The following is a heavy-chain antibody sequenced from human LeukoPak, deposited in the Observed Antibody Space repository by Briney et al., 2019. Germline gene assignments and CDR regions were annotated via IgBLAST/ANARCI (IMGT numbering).Heavy chain of an antibody. CDR2: IYYSGST. CDR3: ARMLGATNY. Sequence: SETLSLTCTVSGGSISSYYWSWIRQPPGKGLEWIGYIYYSGSTNYNPSLKSRVTISVDTSKNQFSLKLSSVTAADTAVYYCARMLGATNYWGQGTLVTVSS. V-gene: IGHV4-59*01. CDR1: GGSISSYY. D-gene: IGHD1-26*01. J-gene: IGHJ4*02.